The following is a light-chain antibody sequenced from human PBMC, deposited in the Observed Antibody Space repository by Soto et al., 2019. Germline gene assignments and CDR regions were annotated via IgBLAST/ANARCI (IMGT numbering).Light chain of an antibody. Sequence: QSVLTQPPSASGTPGQRVIISCCGSTSNIAINDVFWYQQLPGAAPKLLFYRNNRRPSGVPDRFSASKSDTSASLAISGLRSDDEADYYCATWDNRLSGPVFGGGTKLTVL. CDR1: TSNIAIND. J-gene: IGLJ3*02. V-gene: IGLV1-47*01. CDR3: ATWDNRLSGPV. CDR2: RNN.